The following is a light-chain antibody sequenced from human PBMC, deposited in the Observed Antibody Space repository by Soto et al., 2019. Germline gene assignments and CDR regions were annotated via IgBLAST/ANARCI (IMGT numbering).Light chain of an antibody. CDR2: WAS. J-gene: IGKJ1*01. V-gene: IGKV4-1*01. CDR1: QSVLYSSNNKNY. CDR3: QQYYTTPWT. Sequence: DFVMTQSPDSLAVSLGERATINCKSSQSVLYSSNNKNYLAWYRQRPGQPPNLLIYWASTRESGVPDRFSGSGSGTDFTLTISSLQAEDVAVYYCQQYYTTPWTFGQGTKVDIK.